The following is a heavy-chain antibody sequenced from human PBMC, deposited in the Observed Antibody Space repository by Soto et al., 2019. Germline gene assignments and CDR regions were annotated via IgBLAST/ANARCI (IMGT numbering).Heavy chain of an antibody. J-gene: IGHJ3*02. CDR1: GGSIRSYY. D-gene: IGHD3-10*01. CDR3: ARVWGGAFDI. Sequence: SETLSLTCTVFGGSIRSYYWSWIRQPPGKGLEWIGYISYRGSTNYNPSHKSRITISVDTSKNQFSLKLSSVTAADTAVYYCARVWGGAFDIWGQGTMVT. V-gene: IGHV4-59*01. CDR2: ISYRGST.